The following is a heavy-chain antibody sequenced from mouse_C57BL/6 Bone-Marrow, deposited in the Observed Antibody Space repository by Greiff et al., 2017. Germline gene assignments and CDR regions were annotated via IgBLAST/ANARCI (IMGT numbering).Heavy chain of an antibody. CDR3: ARNSIYYYGSSYVWFAY. CDR2: ISSGSSTI. CDR1: GFTFSDYG. J-gene: IGHJ3*01. Sequence: EVQVVESGGGLVKPGGSLKLSCAASGFTFSDYGMHWVRQAPEKGLEWVAYISSGSSTIYYADTVKGRFTISRDNAKNTLFLQMTSLRSEDTAMYYCARNSIYYYGSSYVWFAYWGQGTLVTVSA. D-gene: IGHD1-1*01. V-gene: IGHV5-17*01.